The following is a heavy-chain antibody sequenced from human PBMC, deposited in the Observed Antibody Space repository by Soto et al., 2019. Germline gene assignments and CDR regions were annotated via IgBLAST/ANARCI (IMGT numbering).Heavy chain of an antibody. D-gene: IGHD4-4*01. CDR2: TRNKANSYTT. Sequence: GGSLRLSCAASGFTFSDHYMDWVRQAPGKGLEWVGRTRNKANSYTTEYAASVKGRFTISRDDSKNSLYLQMNSLKTEDTDVYYCARALMTTKYYWGQGTLVTVSS. CDR3: ARALMTTKYY. V-gene: IGHV3-72*01. J-gene: IGHJ4*02. CDR1: GFTFSDHY.